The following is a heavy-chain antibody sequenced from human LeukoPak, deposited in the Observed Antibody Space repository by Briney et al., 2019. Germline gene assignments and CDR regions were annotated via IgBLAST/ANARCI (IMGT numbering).Heavy chain of an antibody. CDR3: ARLPSTLYCYYGMDV. J-gene: IGHJ6*02. V-gene: IGHV4-59*08. Sequence: SETLSLTCTDPGGSISSYYWSWIRQPPGKGLERIGHIYYSGSTNYNPSLKSRVTISVDTSKNQFSLKLSSVTAADTAVYYCARLPSTLYCYYGMDVWGQGTTVTVSS. CDR2: IYYSGST. D-gene: IGHD2-15*01. CDR1: GGSISSYY.